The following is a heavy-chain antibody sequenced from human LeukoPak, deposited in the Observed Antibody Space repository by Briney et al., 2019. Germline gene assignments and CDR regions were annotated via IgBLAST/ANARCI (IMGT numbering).Heavy chain of an antibody. V-gene: IGHV1-69*04. CDR3: ARVPGQWLVPVYYYYYGMDV. D-gene: IGHD6-19*01. J-gene: IGHJ6*02. CDR1: GGTFSSYA. Sequence: SVKVPCKASGGTFSSYAMSWVRQAPGQGLEWMGRIIPILGIANYAQKFQGRVTITADKSTSTAYMELSSLRSEDTAVYYCARVPGQWLVPVYYYYYGMDVWGQGTTVTVSS. CDR2: IIPILGIA.